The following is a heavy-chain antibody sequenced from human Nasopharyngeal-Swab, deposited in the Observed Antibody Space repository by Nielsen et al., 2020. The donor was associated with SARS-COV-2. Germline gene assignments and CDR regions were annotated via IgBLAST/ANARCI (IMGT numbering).Heavy chain of an antibody. CDR1: GGSFSADY. D-gene: IGHD7-27*01. V-gene: IGHV4-34*01. CDR2: INHSGST. Sequence: SETLSLTCAVYGGSFSADYWGWIRQPPGRGLEWIGEINHSGSTNYNPSLKSRVTISVDPSKNQFSLRLSSVTAADTAVYYCARGLSGIVPSPILGLGPYYYYYYVDVWGKRTTGTVSS. CDR3: ARGLSGIVPSPILGLGPYYYYYYVDV. J-gene: IGHJ6*03.